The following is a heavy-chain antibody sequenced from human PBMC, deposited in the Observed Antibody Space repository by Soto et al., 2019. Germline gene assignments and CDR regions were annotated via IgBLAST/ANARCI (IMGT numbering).Heavy chain of an antibody. V-gene: IGHV1-18*01. CDR1: GYTFTIYG. D-gene: IGHD1-26*01. CDR3: ARDPVGGNWFDP. J-gene: IGHJ5*02. Sequence: ASLKVSCKASGYTFTIYGISWVRQAPGQGLEWMGWINPYNGNTNYAQKLQGRVTMTTDTSTSTAYMELRSLRSDDTAVYYCARDPVGGNWFDPWGQGTLVTVSS. CDR2: INPYNGNT.